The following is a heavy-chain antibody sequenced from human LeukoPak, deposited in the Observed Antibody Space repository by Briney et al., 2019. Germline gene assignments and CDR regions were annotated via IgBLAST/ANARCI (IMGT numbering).Heavy chain of an antibody. J-gene: IGHJ4*02. CDR3: ARGLSYCSNGICPFDY. V-gene: IGHV3-7*01. CDR1: GFTFSSYA. D-gene: IGHD2-8*01. CDR2: IKQDGSEQ. Sequence: GGSQRLSCAASGFTFSSYAMSWVRQAPGKGLEWVGNIKQDGSEQYYVDSLQGRFTISRDNAKNSLYLQMNSLRVEDTAVYYCARGLSYCSNGICPFDYWGQGTLVTVSS.